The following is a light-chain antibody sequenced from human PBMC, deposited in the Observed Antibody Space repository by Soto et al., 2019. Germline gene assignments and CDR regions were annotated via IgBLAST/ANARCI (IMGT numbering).Light chain of an antibody. CDR3: QQYYVTPLT. V-gene: IGKV4-1*01. Sequence: DIVMTQSPDSLAVSLGERATINCKSSQNILYNSNNKNYLAWYQQKAGQPPKLLIYWASTRESGVPDRFSGSGSGTDFPLTISSLQAEDVAVYYCQQYYVTPLTFGGGTKVEI. CDR1: QNILYNSNNKNY. CDR2: WAS. J-gene: IGKJ4*01.